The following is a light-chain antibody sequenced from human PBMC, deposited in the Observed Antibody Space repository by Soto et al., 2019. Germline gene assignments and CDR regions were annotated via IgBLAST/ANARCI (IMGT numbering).Light chain of an antibody. Sequence: IVMTQSPLSLPVTPGEPASISCRSSQSLLHSNGYNYLDWYLQKPGQSPQLLIYLGSNRASGGPDRFSDSGSGTDFTLEISRVEAEDVGVYYCMQGLQTPVNCGGGTMVEIK. CDR2: LGS. V-gene: IGKV2-28*01. J-gene: IGKJ4*01. CDR3: MQGLQTPVN. CDR1: QSLLHSNGYNY.